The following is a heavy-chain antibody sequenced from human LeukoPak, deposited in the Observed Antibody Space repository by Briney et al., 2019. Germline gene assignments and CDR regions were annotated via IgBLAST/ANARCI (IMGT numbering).Heavy chain of an antibody. D-gene: IGHD3-3*01. J-gene: IGHJ4*02. CDR1: GFTFSSYA. V-gene: IGHV3-23*01. CDR3: ARDKEAAVNFWSGYYPL. CDR2: ISGSGGST. Sequence: GGSLRLSCAASGFTFSSYAMSWVRQAPGKGLEWVSAISGSGGSTYYADSVKGRFTISRDNSKNTLYLQMNSLRAEDTAVYYCARDKEAAVNFWSGYYPLWGQGTLVTVSS.